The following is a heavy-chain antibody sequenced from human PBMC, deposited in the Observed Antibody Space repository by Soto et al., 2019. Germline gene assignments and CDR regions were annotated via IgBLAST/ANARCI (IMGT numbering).Heavy chain of an antibody. J-gene: IGHJ4*02. V-gene: IGHV3-23*01. Sequence: GGSLRLSCAASGFTFSSYAMSWVRQAPGKGLEWVSAISGSGGSTYYADSVKGRFTITRDNSKNTLYLQMNSLRAEDTAVYYCAKDPDSSGWFQGLDYWGQGTLVTVSS. CDR2: ISGSGGST. CDR1: GFTFSSYA. CDR3: AKDPDSSGWFQGLDY. D-gene: IGHD6-19*01.